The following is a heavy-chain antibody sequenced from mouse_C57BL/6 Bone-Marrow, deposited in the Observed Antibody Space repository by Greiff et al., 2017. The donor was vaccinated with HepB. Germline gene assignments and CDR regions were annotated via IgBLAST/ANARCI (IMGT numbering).Heavy chain of an antibody. J-gene: IGHJ1*03. CDR1: EYEFPSHD. V-gene: IGHV5-2*01. Sequence: EVMLVESGGGLVQPGASLKLSCESNEYEFPSHDMSWVRKTPEKRLELVATINSDGGSTYYPDTMERRFLISRDNTKKTLYLQLSSLRSEDTALYYCARRGGPYWYFDVWGTGTTVTVSS. CDR3: ARRGGPYWYFDV. CDR2: INSDGGST.